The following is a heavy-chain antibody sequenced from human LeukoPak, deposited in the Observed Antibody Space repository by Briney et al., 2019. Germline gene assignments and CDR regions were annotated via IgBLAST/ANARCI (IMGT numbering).Heavy chain of an antibody. J-gene: IGHJ4*02. D-gene: IGHD6-13*01. V-gene: IGHV4-38-2*02. CDR3: ARVGSESSSWYGGVDY. CDR2: IYHSGST. Sequence: PSETLSLTCTVSGYSISSGYYWGWIRQPPGKGLEWIGYIYHSGSTCYNPSLKSRVTISVDRSKNQFSLKLSSVTAADTAVYYCARVGSESSSWYGGVDYWGQGTLVTVSS. CDR1: GYSISSGYY.